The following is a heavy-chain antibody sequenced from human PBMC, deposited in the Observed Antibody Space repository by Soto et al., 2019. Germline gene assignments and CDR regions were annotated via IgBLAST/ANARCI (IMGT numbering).Heavy chain of an antibody. J-gene: IGHJ6*02. CDR3: AKERRVCIGGICYTRRDGHIGGHAYGMDD. CDR2: IYPGDSDT. Sequence: GESLKISCKGSGYSFTSYWIGWVRQMPGKGLEWMGIIYPGDSDTRYRPSFQGQVTISADKSISTAYLQWSSLKASDTAMYYCAKERRVCIGGICYTRRDGHIGGHAYGMDDCGQGTPVTVSS. V-gene: IGHV5-51*01. CDR1: GYSFTSYW. D-gene: IGHD2-15*01.